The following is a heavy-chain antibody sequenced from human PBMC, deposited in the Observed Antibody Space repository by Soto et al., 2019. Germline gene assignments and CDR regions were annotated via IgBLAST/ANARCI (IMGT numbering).Heavy chain of an antibody. CDR1: GFTFSSYG. D-gene: IGHD5-12*01. CDR2: ISYDGSNK. Sequence: GSLRLSCAASGFTFSSYGMHWVRQAPGKGLEWVAVISYDGSNKYYADSVKGRFTISRDNSKNTLYLQMNSLRAEDTAVYYCAKDRPERWLQLENWGAYYFDYWGQGTLVTVSS. CDR3: AKDRPERWLQLENWGAYYFDY. V-gene: IGHV3-30*18. J-gene: IGHJ4*02.